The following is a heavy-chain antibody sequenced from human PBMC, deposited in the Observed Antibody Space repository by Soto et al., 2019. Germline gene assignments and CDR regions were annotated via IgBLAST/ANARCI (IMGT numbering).Heavy chain of an antibody. CDR2: FSGSGGRT. D-gene: IGHD3-10*01. Sequence: GGSPILSCAAPGFTFCSYSMSWVPPAPGKGVEWVSAFSGSGGRTYYADSVKGRVTISRDNSDSTVFLEMNGLRAEDSAVYYCARAFAQWFGQPPLRDWGRGTMGTDSS. V-gene: IGHV3-23*01. CDR1: GFTFCSYS. J-gene: IGHJ4*01. CDR3: ARAFAQWFGQPPLRD.